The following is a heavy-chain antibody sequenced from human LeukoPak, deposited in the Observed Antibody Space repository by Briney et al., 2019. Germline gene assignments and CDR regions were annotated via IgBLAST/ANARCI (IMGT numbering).Heavy chain of an antibody. V-gene: IGHV1-18*01. J-gene: IGHJ4*02. CDR3: ARAIVGATDFDC. Sequence: ASVKVSCKASGYTFTSYGISWVRQAPGQGLEWMGWISVCKGNTKYAQNLQGRVTMTTDTSTSTAYMELRSLRSDDTAVYYCARAIVGATDFDCWGQGTLVTVSS. D-gene: IGHD1-26*01. CDR1: GYTFTSYG. CDR2: ISVCKGNT.